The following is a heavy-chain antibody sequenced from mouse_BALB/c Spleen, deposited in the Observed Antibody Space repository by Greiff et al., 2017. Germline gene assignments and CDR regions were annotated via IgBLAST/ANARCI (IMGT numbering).Heavy chain of an antibody. CDR2: IDPANGNT. CDR1: GFNIKDTY. Sequence: VQLQQSGAELVKPGASVKLSCTASGFNIKDTYMHWVKQRPEQGLEWIGRIDPANGNTKYDPKFQGKATITADTSSNTAYLQLSSLTSEDTAVYYCATYYDYDGFDYWGQGTTLTVSS. CDR3: ATYYDYDGFDY. D-gene: IGHD2-4*01. J-gene: IGHJ2*01. V-gene: IGHV14-3*02.